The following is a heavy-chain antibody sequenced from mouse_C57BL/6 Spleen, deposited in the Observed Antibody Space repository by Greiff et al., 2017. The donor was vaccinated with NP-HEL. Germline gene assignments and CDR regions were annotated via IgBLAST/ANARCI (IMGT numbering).Heavy chain of an antibody. CDR2: ISPGDGDT. V-gene: IGHV1-82*01. CDR1: GYAFSSSW. J-gene: IGHJ3*01. D-gene: IGHD2-5*01. Sequence: QVQLQQSGPELVKPGASVKISCKASGYAFSSSWMNWVKQRPGKGLEWIGRISPGDGDTKYNGKFKGKATLTADKSSSTAYMQLSSLTSEDSAVYFCARGVYYSNYGAYWGQGTLVTVSA. CDR3: ARGVYYSNYGAY.